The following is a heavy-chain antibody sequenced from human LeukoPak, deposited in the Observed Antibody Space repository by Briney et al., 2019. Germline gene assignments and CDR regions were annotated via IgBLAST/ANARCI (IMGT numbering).Heavy chain of an antibody. Sequence: GGSLRLSCAASGFTFSSYWMHWVRQAPGKGPVWVSRINSDGSSTSYADSVKGRFTISRDNAKNTLYLQMNSLRAEDTAVYYCAREVAVAGNWFDPWGQGTLVTVSS. J-gene: IGHJ5*02. CDR1: GFTFSSYW. D-gene: IGHD6-19*01. V-gene: IGHV3-74*01. CDR2: INSDGSST. CDR3: AREVAVAGNWFDP.